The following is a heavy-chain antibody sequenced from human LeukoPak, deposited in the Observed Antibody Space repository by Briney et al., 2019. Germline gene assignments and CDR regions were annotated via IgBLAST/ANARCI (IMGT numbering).Heavy chain of an antibody. Sequence: PGGSLRLSCAPSGFTFNLYWIHWLRQAPGKGLEWLSRISDDGTTTNYADSVKGRFTISRDNAKNTLYLQMNSLRVDDTAVYYCARDSRYYYGSGSYQPYWFDPWGQGTLVTVSS. CDR2: ISDDGTTT. CDR3: ARDSRYYYGSGSYQPYWFDP. D-gene: IGHD3-10*01. CDR1: GFTFNLYW. J-gene: IGHJ5*02. V-gene: IGHV3-74*01.